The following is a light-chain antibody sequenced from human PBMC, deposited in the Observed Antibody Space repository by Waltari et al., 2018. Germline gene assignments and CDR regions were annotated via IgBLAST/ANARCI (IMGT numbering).Light chain of an antibody. J-gene: IGKJ2*01. CDR1: QSISSW. CDR3: QQYNSYAYT. Sequence: DMQMTQTPSTLSASVGDRVTTTCRASQSISSWLAWYQQKPGKAPKLLIYKASSLESGVPSRFSGSGSGTEFTLTISSLQPDDFATYYCQQYNSYAYTFGQGTKLEI. V-gene: IGKV1-5*03. CDR2: KAS.